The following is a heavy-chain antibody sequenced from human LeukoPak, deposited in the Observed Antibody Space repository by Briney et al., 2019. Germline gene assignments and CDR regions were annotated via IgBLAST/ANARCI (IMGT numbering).Heavy chain of an antibody. J-gene: IGHJ3*02. CDR2: IIPIFGTA. CDR1: GGTFSSYA. Sequence: ASVKVSCKASGGTFSSYAISWVRQAPGQGLEWMGGIIPIFGTANYAQKFQGRVTITADESTSTAYMELSSLRSEDTAVYYCARGRAYYEDAFDIWGQGTMVTVSS. CDR3: ARGRAYYEDAFDI. D-gene: IGHD3-16*01. V-gene: IGHV1-69*13.